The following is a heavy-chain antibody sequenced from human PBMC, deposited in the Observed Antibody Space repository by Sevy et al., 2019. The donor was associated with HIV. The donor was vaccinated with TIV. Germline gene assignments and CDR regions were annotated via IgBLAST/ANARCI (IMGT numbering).Heavy chain of an antibody. Sequence: ASVKVSCKASGYTFTGYYMHWVRQAPGQGLEWMGRINPNSGGTNYAQKLQGRVTMTRDTSISTAYMELSRLRSDDTAVYYCARDRATIFGVVNYYYGMDVWGQGTTVTVSS. CDR3: ARDRATIFGVVNYYYGMDV. CDR2: INPNSGGT. J-gene: IGHJ6*02. CDR1: GYTFTGYY. V-gene: IGHV1-2*06. D-gene: IGHD3-3*01.